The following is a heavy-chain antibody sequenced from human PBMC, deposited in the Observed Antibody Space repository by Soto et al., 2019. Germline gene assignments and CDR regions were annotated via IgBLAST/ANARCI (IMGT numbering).Heavy chain of an antibody. V-gene: IGHV3-7*01. J-gene: IGHJ6*02. CDR1: GFTFSSYW. D-gene: IGHD4-17*01. Sequence: LRLSCAASGFTFSSYWMSWVRQAPGKGLEWVANIKQDGSEKYYVDSVKGRFTISRDNAKNSLYLQMNSLRAEDTAVYYCARDDYGDYYYYYGMDVWGLGTTVTVSS. CDR2: IKQDGSEK. CDR3: ARDDYGDYYYYYGMDV.